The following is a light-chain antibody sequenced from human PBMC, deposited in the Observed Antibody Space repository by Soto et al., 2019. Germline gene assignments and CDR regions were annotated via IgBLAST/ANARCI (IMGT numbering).Light chain of an antibody. Sequence: DIQMTQSPSSLSASVGDRVTITCRASQSISSYLNWYQQKPVKAPKLLIYAASSLQSGVPSRFSGSGSGTDFTLTISSLQPEDFATYYCQQSYSTPFMYTFGQGTKLEIK. V-gene: IGKV1-39*01. CDR2: AAS. CDR3: QQSYSTPFMYT. J-gene: IGKJ2*01. CDR1: QSISSY.